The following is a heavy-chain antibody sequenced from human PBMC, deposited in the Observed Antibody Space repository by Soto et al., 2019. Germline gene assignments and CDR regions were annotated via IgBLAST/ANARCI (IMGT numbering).Heavy chain of an antibody. CDR1: GFTFRNYA. J-gene: IGHJ4*02. Sequence: GGSLRLSCAASGFTFRNYAMSWVRQDPGKGLEWVSAISGSGGSTYYADSVKGRFTISRDNSKNTLYLQMNSLRAEDTAAYYCAKDTEQWLVLFDYWGQGTLVTAPQ. CDR3: AKDTEQWLVLFDY. D-gene: IGHD6-19*01. CDR2: ISGSGGST. V-gene: IGHV3-23*01.